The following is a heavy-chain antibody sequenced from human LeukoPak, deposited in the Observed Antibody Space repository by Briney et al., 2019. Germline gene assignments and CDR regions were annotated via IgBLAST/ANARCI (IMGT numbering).Heavy chain of an antibody. J-gene: IGHJ4*02. Sequence: PGRSLRLSCAASGFTFHQYVIHWVRQVPGKGLEWVSGISWNSGSIGYADSVRGRFTISRDNAKNSVYLQMNSLRAEDTALYYCAKDKAPLYSGYDWDLDFWGQGNLVIVSS. V-gene: IGHV3-9*01. D-gene: IGHD5-12*01. CDR3: AKDKAPLYSGYDWDLDF. CDR1: GFTFHQYV. CDR2: ISWNSGSI.